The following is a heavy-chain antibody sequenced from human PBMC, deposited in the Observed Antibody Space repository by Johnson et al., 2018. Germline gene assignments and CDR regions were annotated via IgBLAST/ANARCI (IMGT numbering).Heavy chain of an antibody. CDR1: GGSFSDYY. D-gene: IGHD2-21*02. J-gene: IGHJ6*02. Sequence: QVQLQQWGAGLLRPSRTLSLTCAVSGGSFSDYYWSWIRQSPEKGLAWIGELNHNGNTNYNPPPKSRVTWSVHTSNNQFSLTLTSRTAADPAVYYCAREGRDRNYYYAMDVWGQGTTVTVSS. V-gene: IGHV4-34*01. CDR2: LNHNGNT. CDR3: AREGRDRNYYYAMDV.